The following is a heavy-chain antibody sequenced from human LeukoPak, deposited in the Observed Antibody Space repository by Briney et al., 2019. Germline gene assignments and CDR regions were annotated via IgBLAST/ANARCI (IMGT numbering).Heavy chain of an antibody. CDR1: GFTFSSYA. Sequence: GGSLRLSCAASGFTFSSYAMHWVRQAPGKGLEWVAVISYDGSNKYYADSVKGRFTISRDNSKNTLYLQMNSLRAEDTAVYYCARVVAGAYDYWGQGTLVTVSS. CDR2: ISYDGSNK. V-gene: IGHV3-30*04. J-gene: IGHJ4*02. CDR3: ARVVAGAYDY. D-gene: IGHD6-19*01.